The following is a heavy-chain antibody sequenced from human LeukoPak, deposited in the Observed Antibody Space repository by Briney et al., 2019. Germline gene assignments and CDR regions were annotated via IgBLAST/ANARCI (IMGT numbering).Heavy chain of an antibody. V-gene: IGHV3-21*01. D-gene: IGHD3-3*01. J-gene: IGHJ4*02. CDR2: FTSGSGYI. Sequence: GGSLRLSCAASGFSFSNYNMNWVRQAPGKGLEWVSSFTSGSGYIYYADSVKGRFTISRDNAKKSLYLEMNSLRADDTGVYYCAREALGFDFWGQGTLVTASS. CDR1: GFSFSNYN. CDR3: AREALGFDF.